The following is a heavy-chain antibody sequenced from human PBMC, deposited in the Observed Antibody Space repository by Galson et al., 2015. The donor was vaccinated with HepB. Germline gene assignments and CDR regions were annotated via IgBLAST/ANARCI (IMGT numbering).Heavy chain of an antibody. CDR2: IIPIFGTA. Sequence: SVKVSCKASGGTFSSYAISWVRQAPGQGLEWMGGIIPIFGTANYAQKFQGRVTITADESTSTAYMELSSLRSEDTAVYYCARDRPRNPLHLLRVDYYYMDVWGKGTTVTVSS. J-gene: IGHJ6*03. CDR1: GGTFSSYA. D-gene: IGHD2-15*01. CDR3: ARDRPRNPLHLLRVDYYYMDV. V-gene: IGHV1-69*13.